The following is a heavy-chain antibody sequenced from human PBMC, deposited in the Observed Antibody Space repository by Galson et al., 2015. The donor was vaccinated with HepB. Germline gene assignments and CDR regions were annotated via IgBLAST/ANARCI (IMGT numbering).Heavy chain of an antibody. CDR2: INPTSGGT. J-gene: IGHJ4*02. D-gene: IGHD3-22*01. V-gene: IGHV1-2*04. CDR1: GYSFTGYY. CDR3: ARDTSYYYDSSGFSFDY. Sequence: SVKVSCKASGYSFTGYYMHWVRQAPGQGLEWMGWINPTSGGTNYAQKFQGWVTMTRDTSISTAYMELSRLRSDDTAVYYCARDTSYYYDSSGFSFDYWGQGTLVTVSS.